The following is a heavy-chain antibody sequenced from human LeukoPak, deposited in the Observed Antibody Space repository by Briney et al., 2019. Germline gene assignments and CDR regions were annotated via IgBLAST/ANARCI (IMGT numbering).Heavy chain of an antibody. J-gene: IGHJ4*02. D-gene: IGHD1-26*01. V-gene: IGHV4-59*12. CDR2: LFNSGST. Sequence: SETLSVTGTVCGDPISYFHWNWIRQPPGKGQEQFGNLFNSGSTNYNPSLKSRVTISGDTSKNQFSLTLSSVTAADTAVYYCARSVVGATTTPYFLDYWGQGTLVTVSS. CDR3: ARSVVGATTTPYFLDY. CDR1: GDPISYFH.